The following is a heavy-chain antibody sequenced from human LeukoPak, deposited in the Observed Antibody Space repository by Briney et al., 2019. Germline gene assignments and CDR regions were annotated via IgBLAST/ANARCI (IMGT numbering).Heavy chain of an antibody. Sequence: GGSLRLSCAASGFTFSSYWMSWVRQAPGKGLEWVANIKQDGSEMYYVDSVKGRFTISRDNAKNSLYLQMNSLRVEDTALYYCARDRRGITGTEWFDPWGQGTLVTVSS. CDR1: GFTFSSYW. J-gene: IGHJ5*02. CDR2: IKQDGSEM. D-gene: IGHD1-20*01. V-gene: IGHV3-7*03. CDR3: ARDRRGITGTEWFDP.